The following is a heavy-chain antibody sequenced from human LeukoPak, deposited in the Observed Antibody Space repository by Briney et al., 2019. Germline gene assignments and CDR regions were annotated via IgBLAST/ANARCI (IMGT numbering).Heavy chain of an antibody. Sequence: SETLSLTCAVSGGSISSGGYSWSWIRQPPGKGLEWIGYIYHSGSTYYNPSLKSRVTISVDGSKNQFSLKLSSVTAADTAVYYCARGDSSGYYRYFDYWGQGTLVTVSS. CDR2: IYHSGST. CDR3: ARGDSSGYYRYFDY. J-gene: IGHJ4*02. CDR1: GGSISSGGYS. V-gene: IGHV4-30-2*01. D-gene: IGHD3-22*01.